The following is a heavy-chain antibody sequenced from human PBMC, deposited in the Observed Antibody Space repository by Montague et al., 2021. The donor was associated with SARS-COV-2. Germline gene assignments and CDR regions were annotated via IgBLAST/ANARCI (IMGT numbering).Heavy chain of an antibody. CDR1: GFTFDDCA. CDR3: AKWTTITFGSGSHPYGMDV. V-gene: IGHV3-9*01. Sequence: SLRLSCAASGFTFDDCAMHWVRQAPGKGLEWVSGISWNSGSVGYADSVKGRFTISRDNAKNSLYLRMNSLRAEDTALYYCAKWTTITFGSGSHPYGMDVWGQGTTVTVSS. CDR2: ISWNSGSV. D-gene: IGHD3-10*01. J-gene: IGHJ6*02.